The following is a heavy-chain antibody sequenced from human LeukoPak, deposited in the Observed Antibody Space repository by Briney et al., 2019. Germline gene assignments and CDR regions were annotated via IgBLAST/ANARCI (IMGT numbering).Heavy chain of an antibody. D-gene: IGHD3-22*01. J-gene: IGHJ5*02. CDR3: ANCRSGYYYSCWFDP. V-gene: IGHV3-23*01. Sequence: GGSLRLSCAASGFTFSSYAMSWVRQAPGKGLEWVSAISGSGGSTYYADSVKGRFTISRDNSKNTLYLQMNSLRAEDTAVYYCANCRSGYYYSCWFDPWGQGTLVTVSS. CDR2: ISGSGGST. CDR1: GFTFSSYA.